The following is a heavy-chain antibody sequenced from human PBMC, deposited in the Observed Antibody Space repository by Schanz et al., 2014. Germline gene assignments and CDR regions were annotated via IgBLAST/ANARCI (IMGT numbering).Heavy chain of an antibody. CDR2: ISDSGTYT. D-gene: IGHD6-19*01. Sequence: QERLVESGGGLVKPGGSLRLSCAASGFVFGDYYMTWIRQAPGKDLEWLSYISDSGTYTNYADSVKGRFTISRDNAKSSLYLQMNSLRVEDTAVYYCAASSGWHPSTDYWGQWTLVTVSS. CDR1: GFVFGDYY. CDR3: AASSGWHPSTDY. V-gene: IGHV3-11*05. J-gene: IGHJ4*02.